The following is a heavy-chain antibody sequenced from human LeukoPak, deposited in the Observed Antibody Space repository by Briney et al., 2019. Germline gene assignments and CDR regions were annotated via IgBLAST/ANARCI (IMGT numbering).Heavy chain of an antibody. CDR3: ARGSYCSSTSCQHFDY. D-gene: IGHD2-2*01. Sequence: GESLKISCQGSGYSFSSYWIGWVRQLPGKDLEWMGIIYPGDSHTRYSPSFQGQVTISADKSISTAYVQWSSLKASDTAMYYCARGSYCSSTSCQHFDYWGQGTLVTVSS. V-gene: IGHV5-51*01. CDR1: GYSFSSYW. J-gene: IGHJ4*02. CDR2: IYPGDSHT.